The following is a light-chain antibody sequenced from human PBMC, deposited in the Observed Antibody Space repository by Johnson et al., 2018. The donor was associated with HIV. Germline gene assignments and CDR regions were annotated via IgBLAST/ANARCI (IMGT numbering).Light chain of an antibody. V-gene: IGLV1-51*01. Sequence: SVLTQPPSVSAAPGQKVTISCSGSSSNIGNNYVSWYQQLPGTAPKLLIYDNNKRPSGIPDRFSGSKSGTSATLGITGVQTGDEAYYYCGTWDSSLSASYVFGTGTKVTVL. CDR3: GTWDSSLSASYV. J-gene: IGLJ1*01. CDR1: SSNIGNNY. CDR2: DNN.